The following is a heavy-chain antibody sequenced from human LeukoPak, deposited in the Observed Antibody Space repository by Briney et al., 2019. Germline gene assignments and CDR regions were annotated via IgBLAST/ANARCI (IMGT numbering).Heavy chain of an antibody. Sequence: SETLSLTCTVSGGSISGSSYYWGWIRQPPGKGLEWIGSIYYSGSTYYNPSLKSRVTISVDTSKNQFSLQLNPVTAADTAVYYCVRHDGRGGATMGAFDSWGQGSLVTVSS. D-gene: IGHD5-12*01. CDR2: IYYSGST. J-gene: IGHJ5*01. CDR3: VRHDGRGGATMGAFDS. V-gene: IGHV4-39*01. CDR1: GGSISGSSYY.